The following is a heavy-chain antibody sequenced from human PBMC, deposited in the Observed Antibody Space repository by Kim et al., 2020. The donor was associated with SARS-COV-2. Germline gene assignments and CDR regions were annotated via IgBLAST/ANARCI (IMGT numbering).Heavy chain of an antibody. CDR2: TNPDGSAT. CDR3: ATISGVPDY. CDR1: GFTYSNYW. J-gene: IGHJ4*02. D-gene: IGHD3-3*02. V-gene: IGHV3-74*01. Sequence: GWSLRLSCAASGFTYSNYWMHWVRQAPGKGLVWVSRTNPDGSATTYADFVEGRFTVSRDNARDTLFLQMNSLTAEDTAVYYCATISGVPDYWGQGTLVTVSS.